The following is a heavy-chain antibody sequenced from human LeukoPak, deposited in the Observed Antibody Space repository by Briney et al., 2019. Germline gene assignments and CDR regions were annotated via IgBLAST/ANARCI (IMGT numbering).Heavy chain of an antibody. CDR3: ATGSYSSGVNY. V-gene: IGHV3-48*02. J-gene: IGHJ4*02. CDR2: ISSNGKTI. CDR1: GFTFSSYN. Sequence: GGSLRLSCATSGFTFSSYNMNWVRQAPGKGLEWVSFISSNGKTIHYVDSVKGRFPNSTENAKNSLYLQMDSLRDDETAVYHCATGSYSSGVNYWGQGTLVIVSS. D-gene: IGHD6-19*01.